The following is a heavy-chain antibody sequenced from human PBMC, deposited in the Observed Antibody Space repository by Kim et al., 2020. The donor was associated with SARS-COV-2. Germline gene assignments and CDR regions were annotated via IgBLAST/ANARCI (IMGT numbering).Heavy chain of an antibody. CDR3: ESQFSSEGSH. Sequence: GGSLRLSCVASGFTFRKSWMHWVRQIPGKGPVWVSKINADGTTTDYADSVKGRFTISRDNAKSTLYLQMNSLRAEDTAIYSCESQFSSEGSHWGQGTLVTVSS. D-gene: IGHD2-15*01. V-gene: IGHV3-74*01. J-gene: IGHJ4*02. CDR1: GFTFRKSW. CDR2: INADGTTT.